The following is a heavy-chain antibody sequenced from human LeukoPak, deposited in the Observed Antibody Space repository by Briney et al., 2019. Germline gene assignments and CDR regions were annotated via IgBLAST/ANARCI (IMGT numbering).Heavy chain of an antibody. J-gene: IGHJ4*02. Sequence: GTSLGLSCAASGFAFSGYGMHWVRQAPGKGLEWVAVIWYDGNNKYYEDSVKGRFTISRDNSKNTLYLQMNSLRAEDTAVYYCARDCRFGSTTCHDYWGQGTLVTVSS. CDR2: IWYDGNNK. CDR3: ARDCRFGSTTCHDY. CDR1: GFAFSGYG. D-gene: IGHD2-2*01. V-gene: IGHV3-33*01.